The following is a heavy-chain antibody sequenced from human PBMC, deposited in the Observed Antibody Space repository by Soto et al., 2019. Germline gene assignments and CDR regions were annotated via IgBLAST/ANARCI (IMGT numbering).Heavy chain of an antibody. CDR2: IYPGDSDT. CDR3: ARSDYYDSSGSLRGSWFDP. V-gene: IGHV5-51*01. CDR1: GYSFTSYW. D-gene: IGHD3-22*01. J-gene: IGHJ5*02. Sequence: GESLKISCKGCGYSFTSYWIGWVRQMPGKGLEWMGIIYPGDSDTRYSPSFQGQVTISADKSISTAYLQWSSLKASDTAMYYCARSDYYDSSGSLRGSWFDPWGQGTLVTVSS.